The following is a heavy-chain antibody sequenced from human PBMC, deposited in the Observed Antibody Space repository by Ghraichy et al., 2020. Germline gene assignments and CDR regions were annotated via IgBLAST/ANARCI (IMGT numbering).Heavy chain of an antibody. CDR1: GFTFSSYW. Sequence: GGSLRLSCAASGFTFSSYWMSWVRQAPGKGLEWVANIKQDGSEKYYVDSVKGRFTISRDNAKNSLYLQMNSLRAEDTAVYYCARVLPSNSYGFAFGYWGQGTLVTVSS. V-gene: IGHV3-7*03. J-gene: IGHJ4*02. CDR2: IKQDGSEK. CDR3: ARVLPSNSYGFAFGY. D-gene: IGHD5-18*01.